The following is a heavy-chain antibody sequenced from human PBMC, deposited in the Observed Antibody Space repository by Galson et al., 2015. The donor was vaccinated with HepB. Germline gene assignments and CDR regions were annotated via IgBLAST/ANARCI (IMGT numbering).Heavy chain of an antibody. CDR3: ARDFLAEYYYYYGMDV. CDR1: GDSVSSNSAA. CDR2: TYYRSKWYN. D-gene: IGHD3-3*02. J-gene: IGHJ6*02. V-gene: IGHV6-1*01. Sequence: CAISGDSVSSNSAAWNWIRQSPSRGLEWLGRTYYRSKWYNDYAVPVKSRITINPDTSKNQFSLQLNSVTPEDTAVYYCARDFLAEYYYYYGMDVWGQGTTVTVSS.